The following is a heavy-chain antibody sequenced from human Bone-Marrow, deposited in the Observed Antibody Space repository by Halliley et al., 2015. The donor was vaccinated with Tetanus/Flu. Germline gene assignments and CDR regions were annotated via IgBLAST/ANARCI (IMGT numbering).Heavy chain of an antibody. Sequence: LEWVAFKSHDETYDHYADSVKGRFTISRDQSKKTLHLQMDSLRAEDTAIYYCAKDGPHNWGSFSWGQGTLVTVSS. V-gene: IGHV3-30*02. J-gene: IGHJ5*02. CDR3: AKDGPHNWGSFS. CDR2: KSHDETYD. D-gene: IGHD7-27*01.